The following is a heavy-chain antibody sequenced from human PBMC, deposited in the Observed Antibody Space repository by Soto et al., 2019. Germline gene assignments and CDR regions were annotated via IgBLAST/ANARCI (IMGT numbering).Heavy chain of an antibody. CDR1: GGSISSGGYY. Sequence: QVQLQESGPGLVKPSQTLSLTCTVSGGSISSGGYYWSWIRQHPGKGLEWIGYIYYSGSTYYNPSLKSRVNISVDTSKNQFSLKLSSVTAADTAVYYCARFEGITMVRGVITVWGQGTLVTVSS. CDR2: IYYSGST. J-gene: IGHJ4*02. V-gene: IGHV4-31*03. CDR3: ARFEGITMVRGVITV. D-gene: IGHD3-10*01.